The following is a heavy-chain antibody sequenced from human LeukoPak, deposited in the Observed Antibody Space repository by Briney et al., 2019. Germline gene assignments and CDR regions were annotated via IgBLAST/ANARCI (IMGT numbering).Heavy chain of an antibody. Sequence: SETLSLTCAVYGGSFSGYYWSWIRQPPGKGLEWIGEINHSGSTNYNPSLKSRVTISVDTSKNQFSLKLSSVTAADTAVYYCARLHLYYDILTDYWGQGTLVTVSS. CDR1: GGSFSGYY. J-gene: IGHJ4*02. D-gene: IGHD3-9*01. V-gene: IGHV4-34*01. CDR3: ARLHLYYDILTDY. CDR2: INHSGST.